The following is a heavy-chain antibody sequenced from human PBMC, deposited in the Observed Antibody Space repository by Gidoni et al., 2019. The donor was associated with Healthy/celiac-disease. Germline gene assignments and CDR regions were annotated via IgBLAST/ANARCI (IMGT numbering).Heavy chain of an antibody. D-gene: IGHD5-18*01. CDR3: ARGAELLDTAMAGLGY. V-gene: IGHV3-30-3*01. CDR2: ISYDGSNK. Sequence: QVQLVESGGGVVQPGRSLRLSCAASGFTFRSYAMHWVRQAPGKGLEWVAVISYDGSNKYYADSVKGRFTISRDNSKNTLYLQMNSLRAEDTAVYYCARGAELLDTAMAGLGYWGQGTLVTVSS. J-gene: IGHJ4*02. CDR1: GFTFRSYA.